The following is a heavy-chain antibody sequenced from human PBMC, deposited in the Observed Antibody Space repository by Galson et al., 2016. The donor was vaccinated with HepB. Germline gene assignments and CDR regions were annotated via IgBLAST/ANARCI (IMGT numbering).Heavy chain of an antibody. Sequence: SLRLSCAASGFSVSSKYMSWVRQAPGKGLEWVSSIYSGGTTYYADSVRGRFTISRDNSKNTVYLQMNSLRAEDTAVFYCARGDSGGYNPEAFDIWGQGTMVTVSS. V-gene: IGHV3-53*01. CDR1: GFSVSSKY. J-gene: IGHJ3*02. CDR2: IYSGGTT. CDR3: ARGDSGGYNPEAFDI. D-gene: IGHD3-22*01.